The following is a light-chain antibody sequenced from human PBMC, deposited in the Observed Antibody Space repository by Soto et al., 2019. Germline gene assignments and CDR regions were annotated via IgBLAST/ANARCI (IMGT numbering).Light chain of an antibody. CDR3: QQYYSTPIP. CDR2: WAS. V-gene: IGKV4-1*01. J-gene: IGKJ5*01. Sequence: DIVMTQSPDSLAVSLGERATINCKSSQSVLYSSNNKNYLAWYQQKPGQPPKLLIYWASTRESGVPDRFSGSGSGTDFTLTISSLQAEDVAVXYCQQYYSTPIPFGQGTRLEI. CDR1: QSVLYSSNNKNY.